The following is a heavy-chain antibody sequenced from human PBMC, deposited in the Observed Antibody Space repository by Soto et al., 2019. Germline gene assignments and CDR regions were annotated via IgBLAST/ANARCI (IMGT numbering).Heavy chain of an antibody. CDR3: ARTRDEPEYSSFTELDY. D-gene: IGHD6-6*01. V-gene: IGHV4-4*02. CDR1: GGSISSSNW. J-gene: IGHJ4*02. Sequence: QVQLQESGPGLVKPSGTLSLTCAVSGGSISSSNWWSWVRQPPGKGLEWIGEIYHSGSTNYNPSLKSRVTISVDKSKNQFSLKLSSVTAADTAVYYCARTRDEPEYSSFTELDYWGQGTLVTVSS. CDR2: IYHSGST.